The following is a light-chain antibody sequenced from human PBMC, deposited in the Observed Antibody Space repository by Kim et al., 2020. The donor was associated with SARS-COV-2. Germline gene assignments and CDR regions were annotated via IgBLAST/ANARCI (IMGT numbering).Light chain of an antibody. Sequence: GQSVTIACTGTSSDVGGNNYVSSYQQHPDKATKLMIYDVSKRPSGVPGRFSGSKSGNTASLTISGLQAEDEADYYCCSFAGSYTVLFGGGTQLTVL. CDR1: SSDVGGNNY. CDR2: DVS. CDR3: CSFAGSYTVL. J-gene: IGLJ2*01. V-gene: IGLV2-11*01.